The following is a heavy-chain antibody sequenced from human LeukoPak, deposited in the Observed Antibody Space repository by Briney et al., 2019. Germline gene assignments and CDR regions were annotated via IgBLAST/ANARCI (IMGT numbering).Heavy chain of an antibody. CDR3: ARVVPAASQRGYYYYMDV. CDR2: ISGYNGNT. D-gene: IGHD2-2*01. J-gene: IGHJ6*03. V-gene: IGHV1-18*01. CDR1: GYTFSNYG. Sequence: GASVKVSCKASGYTFSNYGISWVRQAPGQGLEWMGWISGYNGNTNYAQKLQGRVTMTTDTSTSTAYMELRSLRSDDTAVYYCARVVPAASQRGYYYYMDVWGKGTTVTVSS.